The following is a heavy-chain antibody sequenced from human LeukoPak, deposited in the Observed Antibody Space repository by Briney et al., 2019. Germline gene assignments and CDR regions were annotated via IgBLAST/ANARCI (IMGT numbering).Heavy chain of an antibody. CDR2: ISAYNGNT. D-gene: IGHD3-10*01. CDR1: GYTFTSYG. V-gene: IGHV1-18*04. CDR3: ARDIRRRLLWFGEIPPFDP. Sequence: ASVKVSCKASGYTFTSYGISWVRQAPGQGLEWMGWISAYNGNTNYAQKLQGRVTMTTDTSTSTAYMELRSLRSDDTAVYYRARDIRRRLLWFGEIPPFDPWGQGTLVTVSS. J-gene: IGHJ5*02.